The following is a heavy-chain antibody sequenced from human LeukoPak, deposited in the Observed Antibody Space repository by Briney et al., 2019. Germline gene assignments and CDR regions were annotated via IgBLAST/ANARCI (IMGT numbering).Heavy chain of an antibody. D-gene: IGHD5-18*01. CDR2: SRNKANSYTT. CDR3: ARGGRGYIYGYLAY. CDR1: GFTFSDYY. V-gene: IGHV3-72*01. Sequence: GGSLRLSCAASGFTFSDYYMDWVRQAPGKGLEWVGRSRNKANSYTTEYAASVKGRFSISRDDSKDSLYLQMSSLTTEDTAVYYCARGGRGYIYGYLAYWGQGTLVTVSS. J-gene: IGHJ4*02.